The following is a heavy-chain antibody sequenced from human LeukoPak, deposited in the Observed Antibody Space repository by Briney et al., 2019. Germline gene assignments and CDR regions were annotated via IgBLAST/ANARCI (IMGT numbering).Heavy chain of an antibody. CDR2: INHSGST. CDR3: ATRYCSSTSCYSPP. J-gene: IGHJ5*02. V-gene: IGHV4-34*01. D-gene: IGHD2-2*01. Sequence: SETLSLTCAVYGGSFSGYYWSWIRQPPGKGLEWIGEINHSGSTNYNPALKSRVTISVDTYKNQFSLKLSSVNAADTAVYYCATRYCSSTSCYSPPWGQGTLVTVSS. CDR1: GGSFSGYY.